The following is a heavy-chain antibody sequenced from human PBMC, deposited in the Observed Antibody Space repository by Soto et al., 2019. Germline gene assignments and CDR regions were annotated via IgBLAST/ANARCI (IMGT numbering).Heavy chain of an antibody. Sequence: QVQLVQSGAEVKKPGSSVKVSCKASGGTFSSYTISWVRQAPGQGLEWMGRIIPILGIANYAQKFQGRVTITADKSTSTDYMALSSLRSEDRAGYYGASLGGGRGSRWGKGTLVTVPP. CDR3: ASLGGGRGSR. CDR2: IIPILGIA. D-gene: IGHD1-26*01. J-gene: IGHJ4*02. CDR1: GGTFSSYT. V-gene: IGHV1-69*02.